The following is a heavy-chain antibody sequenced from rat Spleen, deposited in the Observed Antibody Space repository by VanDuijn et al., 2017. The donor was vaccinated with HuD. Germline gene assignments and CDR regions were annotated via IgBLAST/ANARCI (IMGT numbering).Heavy chain of an antibody. CDR1: GFTFNNYW. Sequence: EVQLVESGGGLVQPGRSLKLSCVASGFTFNNYWMTWVRQAPTKGLEWVATISYDGSSTYYRDSVKGRFTISRDNAKSTLYLQMDSLRSEDTATYYCVTEELGVRDWGQGVMVIVSS. CDR2: ISYDGSST. D-gene: IGHD4-3*01. CDR3: VTEELGVRD. V-gene: IGHV5-29*01. J-gene: IGHJ2*01.